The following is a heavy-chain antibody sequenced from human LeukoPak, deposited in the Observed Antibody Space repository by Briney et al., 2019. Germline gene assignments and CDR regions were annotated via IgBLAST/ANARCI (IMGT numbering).Heavy chain of an antibody. CDR2: MNPKSGNT. Sequence: ASVKLSCRTSGYTFTTHDINGVRQATGQALEWMGWMNPKSGNTGYAQTFKGRVTMPRNTSISTAYMELSSLRSEYPAVCYCAWRDGYSFDCWRQAALVT. D-gene: IGHD5-24*01. V-gene: IGHV1-8*01. J-gene: IGHJ4*02. CDR1: GYTFTTHD. CDR3: AWRDGYSFDC.